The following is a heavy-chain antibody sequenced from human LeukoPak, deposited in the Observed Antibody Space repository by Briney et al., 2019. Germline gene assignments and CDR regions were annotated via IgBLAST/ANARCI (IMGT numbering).Heavy chain of an antibody. CDR1: GGSISSYY. J-gene: IGHJ6*03. CDR2: IYYSGST. V-gene: IGHV4-59*01. D-gene: IGHD3-3*01. Sequence: ASETLSLTCTVSGGSISSYYWSWIRQPPGKGLEWIGYIYYSGSTNYNPSLKSRVTISVDASKNQFSLKLSSVTAADTAVYYCARGVEAWRYDFWSGSHYYYMDVWGKGTTVTVSS. CDR3: ARGVEAWRYDFWSGSHYYYMDV.